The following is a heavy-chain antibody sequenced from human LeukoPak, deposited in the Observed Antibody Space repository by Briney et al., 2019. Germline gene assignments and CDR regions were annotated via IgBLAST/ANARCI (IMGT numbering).Heavy chain of an antibody. CDR1: GFTFSSYA. CDR2: IWYDGSNK. V-gene: IGHV3-33*08. Sequence: GGSLRLSCAASGFTFSSYAMNWVRQAPDKGLEWVAVIWYDGSNKYYADSVKGRFTISRDNSKNTLYLQMNSLRAEDTAVYYCARVSDYSNYFDYWGQGTLVTVSS. J-gene: IGHJ4*02. CDR3: ARVSDYSNYFDY. D-gene: IGHD4-11*01.